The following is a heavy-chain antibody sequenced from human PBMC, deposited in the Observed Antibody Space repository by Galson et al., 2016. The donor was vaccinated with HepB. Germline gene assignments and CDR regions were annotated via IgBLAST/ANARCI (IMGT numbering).Heavy chain of an antibody. J-gene: IGHJ4*02. CDR3: AKEFVATGAVVGDY. CDR1: GFTFSTYA. CDR2: ISNSGSTT. Sequence: SVRLSCAASGFTFSTYAMSWVRQAPGKGLEWVSAISNSGSTTYYADSVKGRFTISRDNSKNTLYLQMNSLRVEDTALYYCAKEFVATGAVVGDYWGQGTLVTVSS. V-gene: IGHV3-23*01. D-gene: IGHD2-21*01.